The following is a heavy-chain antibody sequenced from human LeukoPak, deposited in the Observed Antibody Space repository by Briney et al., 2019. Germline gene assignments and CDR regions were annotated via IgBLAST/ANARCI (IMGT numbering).Heavy chain of an antibody. Sequence: PSETLSLTCAVSGGSFSGYYWSWIRQPPGKGLDWIGGIIHSGGTNYNPSLKSRVTISVDTSKNQFSLKLSSVTAADTAVYYCARGGPSTYYYDSSGYSPNDYWGQGTLVTVSS. CDR1: GGSFSGYY. CDR3: ARGGPSTYYYDSSGYSPNDY. V-gene: IGHV4-34*01. D-gene: IGHD3-22*01. J-gene: IGHJ4*02. CDR2: IIHSGGT.